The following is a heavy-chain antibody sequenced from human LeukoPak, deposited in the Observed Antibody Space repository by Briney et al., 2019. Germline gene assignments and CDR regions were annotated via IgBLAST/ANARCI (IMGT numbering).Heavy chain of an antibody. CDR3: ARHLPQYSSSWLGTLYFDY. D-gene: IGHD6-13*01. Sequence: SETLSLTCTVSGGSISSSGYYWGWLRQPPGKGLEWIGSFYYTGSTNYNPSLKSRVTISVDTSKNQFSLKLSSVTAADTAVYYCARHLPQYSSSWLGTLYFDYWGQGTLVTVSS. V-gene: IGHV4-39*01. CDR2: FYYTGST. J-gene: IGHJ4*02. CDR1: GGSISSSGYY.